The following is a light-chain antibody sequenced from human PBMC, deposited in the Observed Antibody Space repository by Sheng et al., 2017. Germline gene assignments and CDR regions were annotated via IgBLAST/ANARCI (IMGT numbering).Light chain of an antibody. CDR1: QGISTS. J-gene: IGKJ4*01. Sequence: DIQLTQSPSFLSASVGDGVTITCRASQGISTSLAWYQQKPGKAPKVLIYAASTLHSGVPSRFSGSGSGTEFTLTISSLQPEDFATYYCQEINSFPFTFGGGTKVEI. V-gene: IGKV1-9*01. CDR2: AAS. CDR3: QEINSFPFT.